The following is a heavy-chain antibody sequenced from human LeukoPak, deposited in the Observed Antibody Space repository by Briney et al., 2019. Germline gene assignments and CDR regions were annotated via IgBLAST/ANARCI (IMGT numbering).Heavy chain of an antibody. J-gene: IGHJ4*02. CDR1: GSAVSSDDHF. CDR2: IYHRGST. V-gene: IGHV4-30-2*01. D-gene: IGHD3-9*01. CDR3: ARAPYDILTGYFLFDS. Sequence: SETLSLTCAVSGSAVSSDDHFWSWIRQPPGRGLEWIGYIYHRGSTSYNPSLRSRVTVSLDKPRNQFSLNLYSVTAADTAVYYCARAPYDILTGYFLFDSWGQGTLITVSS.